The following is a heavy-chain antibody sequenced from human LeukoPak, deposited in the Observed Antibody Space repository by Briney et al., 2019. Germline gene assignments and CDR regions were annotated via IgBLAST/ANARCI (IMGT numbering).Heavy chain of an antibody. V-gene: IGHV3-7*01. CDR1: GFNFSINW. D-gene: IGHD2-8*02. CDR2: IPDDGSET. J-gene: IGHJ4*02. Sequence: GGSLRLSCSASGFNFSINWMTWVRQAPGKGLEWVANIPDDGSETNYVDSVKGRFTISRDNAKNSLYLQMNSLRAEDTAVYYCARVSGWRKYYFDYWGQGTLVTVSS. CDR3: ARVSGWRKYYFDY.